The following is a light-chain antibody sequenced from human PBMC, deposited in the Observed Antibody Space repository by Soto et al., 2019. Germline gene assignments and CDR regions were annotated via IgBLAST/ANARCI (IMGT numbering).Light chain of an antibody. CDR3: SLYTSSSFWV. V-gene: IGLV2-14*01. CDR2: EVS. CDR1: SSDVGAYNY. J-gene: IGLJ3*02. Sequence: QSALTQPASVSGSPGQSITISCTGASSDVGAYNYVSWYQQHPGKAPKLMIYEVSDRPSGVSNRFSGSKSGNTASLTISGLQAEDEADYYCSLYTSSSFWVFGGGTKVTVL.